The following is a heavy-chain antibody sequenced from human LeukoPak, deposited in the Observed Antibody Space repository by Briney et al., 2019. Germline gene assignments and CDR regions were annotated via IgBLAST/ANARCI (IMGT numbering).Heavy chain of an antibody. Sequence: ASETLSLTCAVYGGSFTGYYWSWIRQPPGKGLEWIGGVNHSGSTNYNPSLKSRVAISADTSNNQLSLKLSSVTAADTAIYYCARGEKNFYGSGSYPYWGQGTLVTVSS. V-gene: IGHV4-34*01. D-gene: IGHD3-10*01. J-gene: IGHJ4*02. CDR1: GGSFTGYY. CDR2: VNHSGST. CDR3: ARGEKNFYGSGSYPY.